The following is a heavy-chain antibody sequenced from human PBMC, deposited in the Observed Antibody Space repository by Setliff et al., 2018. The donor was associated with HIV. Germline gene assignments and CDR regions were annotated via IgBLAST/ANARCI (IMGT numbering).Heavy chain of an antibody. V-gene: IGHV4-38-2*01. CDR2: IYYSGST. J-gene: IGHJ5*02. CDR1: GYSVSSGYY. CDR3: ARGGGLNWFDP. Sequence: SETLSLTCAVSGYSVSSGYYWGWIRQPPGKGLEWIAIIYYSGSTYYAPSLKRLVTISVDTSKNQFSLKLTSVTAADTAVYYCARGGGLNWFDPWG. D-gene: IGHD2-15*01.